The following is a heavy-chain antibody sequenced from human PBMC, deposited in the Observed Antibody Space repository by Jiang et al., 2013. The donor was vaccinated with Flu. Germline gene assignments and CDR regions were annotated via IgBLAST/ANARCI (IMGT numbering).Heavy chain of an antibody. D-gene: IGHD2-15*01. Sequence: SSNSAAWNWIRQSPSRGLEWLGRTYYRSKWYNDYAVSVKSRITINPDTSKNQFSLQLNSVTPEDTAVYYCARVLGCSGGSCYVVFDPWGQGTLVTVSS. CDR2: TYYRSKWYN. CDR3: ARVLGCSGGSCYVVFDP. V-gene: IGHV6-1*01. CDR1: SSNSAA. J-gene: IGHJ5*02.